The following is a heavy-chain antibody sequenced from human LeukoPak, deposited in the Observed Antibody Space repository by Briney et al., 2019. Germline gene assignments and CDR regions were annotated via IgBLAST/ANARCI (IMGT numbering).Heavy chain of an antibody. V-gene: IGHV4-39*01. D-gene: IGHD5-18*01. CDR2: IYYGENT. J-gene: IGHJ4*02. CDR3: ASQEDSYGYY. CDR1: GDSISSGPYY. Sequence: SETLSLTCTVSGDSISSGPYYWGWIRQPPGKGLEWIGNIYYGENTYYNPSLTSRVTISIDTSKNQFYLKLSSVTAADTAVYYCASQEDSYGYYWGQGTLVTVSS.